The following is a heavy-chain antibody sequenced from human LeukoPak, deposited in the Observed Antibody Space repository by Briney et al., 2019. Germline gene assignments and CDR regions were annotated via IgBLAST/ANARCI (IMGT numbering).Heavy chain of an antibody. V-gene: IGHV4-34*01. CDR2: INHSGST. CDR3: ALGEWLSQFDY. J-gene: IGHJ4*02. Sequence: PSETLSLTCAVYGGSFSGYYWSWIRQPPGKGLEWIGEINHSGSTNYNPSLKSRVTISVGTSKNQFSLKLSSVTAADTAVYYCALGEWLSQFDYWGQGILVTVSS. D-gene: IGHD3-3*01. CDR1: GGSFSGYY.